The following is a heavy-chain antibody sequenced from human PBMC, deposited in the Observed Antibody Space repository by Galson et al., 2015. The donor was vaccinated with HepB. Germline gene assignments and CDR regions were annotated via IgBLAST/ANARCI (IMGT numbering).Heavy chain of an antibody. V-gene: IGHV4-61*02. J-gene: IGHJ4*02. CDR1: GGSISSGGYY. D-gene: IGHD6-19*01. CDR3: AREAVAGPAGY. Sequence: LSLTCTVSGGSISSGGYYWSWIRRPAGKRLEWIGRIYSSGSTIYNPFLESRVTMSVDTSNNHFSLRLRSVTATDTAVYYCAREAVAGPAGYWGQGTLVTVSS. CDR2: IYSSGST.